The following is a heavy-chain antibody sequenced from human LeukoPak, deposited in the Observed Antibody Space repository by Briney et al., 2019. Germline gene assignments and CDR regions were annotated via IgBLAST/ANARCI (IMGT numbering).Heavy chain of an antibody. CDR2: ISAYNGNT. V-gene: IGHV1-18*01. Sequence: ASVRVSCKASGYTCTSYGISWVRHAPGQGLEWMGWISAYNGNTNYAQKLQGRVTMTTDTSTSTAYMELRSPRSDDTAVYYCARDDRSGYYGVYWGQGTLVTVSS. J-gene: IGHJ4*02. D-gene: IGHD3-22*01. CDR3: ARDDRSGYYGVY. CDR1: GYTCTSYG.